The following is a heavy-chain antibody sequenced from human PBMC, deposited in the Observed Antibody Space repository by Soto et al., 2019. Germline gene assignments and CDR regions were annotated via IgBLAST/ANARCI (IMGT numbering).Heavy chain of an antibody. V-gene: IGHV1-3*01. CDR1: GYTLSNYA. D-gene: IGHD2-21*02. CDR2: INAGNGDI. J-gene: IGHJ5*02. CDR3: AICFSGGDADWFDP. Sequence: ALVKVSCKASGYTLSNYAMHWVRQAPGQRLEWMGWINAGNGDIKYSQKFQGRVFITRDTSANTAYMELSSLRFEDTAVYYCAICFSGGDADWFDPWGQGSLVTVSS.